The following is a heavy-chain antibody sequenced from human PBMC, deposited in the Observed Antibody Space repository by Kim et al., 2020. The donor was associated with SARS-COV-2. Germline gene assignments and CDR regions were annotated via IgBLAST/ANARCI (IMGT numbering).Heavy chain of an antibody. Sequence: GGSLRLSCATSGFTFSAHDLHWVRQAPGKGLEWVSHITYDSSHISYPDSVKGRFIISRDNTKNTLYLQMNSLRPEDTAVYYCVGESVSRGFDHWGQGTMVTVSS. V-gene: IGHV3-30-3*01. CDR1: GFTFSAHD. D-gene: IGHD6-6*01. CDR3: VGESVSRGFDH. CDR2: ITYDSSHI. J-gene: IGHJ4*03.